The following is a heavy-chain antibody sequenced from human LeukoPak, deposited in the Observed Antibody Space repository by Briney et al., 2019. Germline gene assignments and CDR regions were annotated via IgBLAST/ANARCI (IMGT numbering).Heavy chain of an antibody. CDR3: AKDPGYQVVYCFDY. D-gene: IGHD2-2*01. CDR1: GFTFSSYS. J-gene: IGHJ4*02. V-gene: IGHV3-23*01. CDR2: ISGSGGST. Sequence: GGTLRLSCAASGFTFSSYSMSWVRQAPGKGLEWVSGISGSGGSTDYADSVKGRFTISRDNSKNTLYLQMNSLRVEDTAVYYCAKDPGYQVVYCFDYWGQGTLVTVSS.